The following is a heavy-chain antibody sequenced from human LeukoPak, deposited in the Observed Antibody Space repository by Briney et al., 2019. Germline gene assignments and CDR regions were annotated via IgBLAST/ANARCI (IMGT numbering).Heavy chain of an antibody. CDR2: IIPIFGTA. CDR1: GGTFSSYA. CDR3: ARDLGNYDPRGYYYYYYRDV. D-gene: IGHD4-11*01. Sequence: SVKVSCKASGGTFSSYAISWVRQAPGQGLEWMGGIIPIFGTANYAQKFQGRVTITTDESTSTAYMELSSLRSEDTAVYYCARDLGNYDPRGYYYYYYRDVWGKGTTVTVSS. V-gene: IGHV1-69*05. J-gene: IGHJ6*03.